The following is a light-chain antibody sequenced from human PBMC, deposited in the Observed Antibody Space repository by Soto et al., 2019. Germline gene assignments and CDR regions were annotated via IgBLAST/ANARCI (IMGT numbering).Light chain of an antibody. Sequence: EIVLTQSPGALSLSPGERATLSCRASQTVRNTYLAWYQHKPGQAPSLLIYGASTRSTGIPDRFSGSGSGTDFTLSISRVEPEDSAMYYCRVLVSPPTFGQGTRVEIK. CDR3: RVLVSPPT. V-gene: IGKV3-20*01. CDR1: QTVRNTY. CDR2: GAS. J-gene: IGKJ1*01.